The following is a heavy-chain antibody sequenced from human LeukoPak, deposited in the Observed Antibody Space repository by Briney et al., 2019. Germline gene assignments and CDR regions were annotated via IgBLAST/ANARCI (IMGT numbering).Heavy chain of an antibody. J-gene: IGHJ4*02. Sequence: GGSLRLSCAASGFTFSSYGMHWVRQAPGKGLEWVAVISYDGSNKYYADSVKGRFTISRDNSKNTLYLQMNSLRVEDTAVYYCARAHNWKHGTFDYWGQGTLVTVSS. D-gene: IGHD1-20*01. CDR3: ARAHNWKHGTFDY. V-gene: IGHV3-33*05. CDR1: GFTFSSYG. CDR2: ISYDGSNK.